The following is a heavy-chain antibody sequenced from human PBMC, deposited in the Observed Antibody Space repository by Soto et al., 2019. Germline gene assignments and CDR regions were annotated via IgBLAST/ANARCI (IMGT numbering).Heavy chain of an antibody. Sequence: PSETLSLTCTVSGSSISDEYNWTWIRQSPAKGLEWIGYISYTGTTYYNPSLKSRVTISGDTSKNQFSLRMASVTAADTAVYYCARQPTVTTTRRFFDSWGQGSLVTVSS. CDR1: GSSISDEYN. CDR3: ARQPTVTTTRRFFDS. D-gene: IGHD4-17*01. CDR2: ISYTGTT. J-gene: IGHJ4*02. V-gene: IGHV4-30-4*01.